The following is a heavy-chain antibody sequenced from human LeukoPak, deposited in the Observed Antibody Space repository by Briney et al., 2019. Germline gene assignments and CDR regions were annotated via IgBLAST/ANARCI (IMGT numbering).Heavy chain of an antibody. Sequence: GGSLRLSCAASGFTFSTYWMTWVRQAPRKGLEWVANINQDGSAKNYVDSVKGRLTISRDNAKSLLYLQMDSLRAEDAAVYYCAREDCTIGAVCSSLLDHWGRGTLVTVSS. V-gene: IGHV3-7*01. CDR3: AREDCTIGAVCSSLLDH. CDR2: INQDGSAK. CDR1: GFTFSTYW. J-gene: IGHJ4*02. D-gene: IGHD2-8*01.